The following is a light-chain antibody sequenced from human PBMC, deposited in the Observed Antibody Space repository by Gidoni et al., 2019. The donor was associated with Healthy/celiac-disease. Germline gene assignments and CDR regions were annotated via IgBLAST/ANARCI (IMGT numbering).Light chain of an antibody. CDR1: QDISNY. Sequence: DIQMTQSPSSLSASVGDRVTNTCQASQDISNYLNWYQQKPGKAPKLLIYDASNLETGVPSRFSGSGSGTDFTFTISSLQPEDIATYYCQQYDNLPPALTFGGGTKVEIK. J-gene: IGKJ4*01. CDR2: DAS. V-gene: IGKV1-33*01. CDR3: QQYDNLPPALT.